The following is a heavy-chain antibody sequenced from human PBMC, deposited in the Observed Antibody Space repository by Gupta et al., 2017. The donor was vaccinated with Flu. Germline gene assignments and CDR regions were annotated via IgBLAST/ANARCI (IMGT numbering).Heavy chain of an antibody. CDR1: GFTVRDYY. Sequence: QVQLAESGGGLVKPGGSLRVSCAASGFTVRDYYMNWIRQAPGKGPEWLSYVSASVTTIHYTDSVKGRFTISRDNAKNSLFLQMNSLRAEDTAVYYCARDHDGFDNWGQGTMVTVSS. V-gene: IGHV3-11*01. CDR2: VSASVTTI. CDR3: ARDHDGFDN. J-gene: IGHJ3*02.